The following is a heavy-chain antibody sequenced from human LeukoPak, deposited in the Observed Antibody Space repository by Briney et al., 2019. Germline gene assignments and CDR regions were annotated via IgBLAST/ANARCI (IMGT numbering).Heavy chain of an antibody. CDR2: IYYSGST. CDR3: ARQDDLPLSDFDY. Sequence: SETLSLTCTVSGGSISSSSYYRGWIRQPPGKGLEWIGSIYYSGSTYYNPSLKSRVTISVDTSKNQFSLKLSSVTAADTAVYYCARQDDLPLSDFDYWGQGTLVTVSS. J-gene: IGHJ4*02. V-gene: IGHV4-39*01. D-gene: IGHD3-3*01. CDR1: GGSISSSSYY.